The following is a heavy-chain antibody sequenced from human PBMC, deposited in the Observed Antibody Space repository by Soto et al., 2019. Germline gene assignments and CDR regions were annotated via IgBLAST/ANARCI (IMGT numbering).Heavy chain of an antibody. CDR2: IYPGDSDT. CDR1: GYSFTNYW. CDR3: ARRGTMIVSNYYGMDV. V-gene: IGHV5-51*01. Sequence: LGESLKISCKGSGYSFTNYWIAWVRQMPGKGLEWMGIIYPGDSDTRYSPSFQGQVSISADKSISTAYLQWSSLKASDTAMYYCARRGTMIVSNYYGMDVWGQGTTVTVSS. J-gene: IGHJ6*02. D-gene: IGHD3-22*01.